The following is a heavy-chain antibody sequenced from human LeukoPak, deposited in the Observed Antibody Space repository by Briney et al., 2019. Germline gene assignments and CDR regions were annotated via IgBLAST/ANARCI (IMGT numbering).Heavy chain of an antibody. Sequence: GGSLRLSCAVSGFTFSGYNMNWVRQAPGKGLEWIAYISSTTVIYYADSVEGRFTFSRDNSHDSLSLQMSSLTLDETAVYFCAREGDGSNSGFAYWGQGTLVTVSS. CDR2: ISSTTVI. CDR1: GFTFSGYN. J-gene: IGHJ4*02. V-gene: IGHV3-69-1*01. D-gene: IGHD4-11*01. CDR3: AREGDGSNSGFAY.